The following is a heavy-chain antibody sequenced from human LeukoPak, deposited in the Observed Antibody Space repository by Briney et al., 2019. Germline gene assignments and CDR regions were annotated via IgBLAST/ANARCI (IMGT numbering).Heavy chain of an antibody. V-gene: IGHV5-51*01. CDR3: ARRGSGWYVDY. J-gene: IGHJ4*02. CDR2: IYPGDSDT. D-gene: IGHD6-19*01. Sequence: KVSCKASGYTFTGYYMHWVRQAPGQGLEWMGIIYPGDSDTRYSPSFQGQVTISADKSISTAYLQWSSLKASDTAMYYCARRGSGWYVDYWGQGTLVTVSS. CDR1: GYTFTGYY.